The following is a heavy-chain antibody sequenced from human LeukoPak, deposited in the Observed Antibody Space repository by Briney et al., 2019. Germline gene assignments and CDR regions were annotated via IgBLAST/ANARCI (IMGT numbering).Heavy chain of an antibody. Sequence: SVKVSCKASGGTFSSYAISWVRQAPGQGLEWMGGIIPIFGTANYAQKFQGRVTITTDESTSTAYMELSSLRSEDTAVYYCARNIAARTSPGYFDLWGRGTLVTVSS. CDR2: IIPIFGTA. J-gene: IGHJ2*01. D-gene: IGHD6-6*01. V-gene: IGHV1-69*05. CDR1: GGTFSSYA. CDR3: ARNIAARTSPGYFDL.